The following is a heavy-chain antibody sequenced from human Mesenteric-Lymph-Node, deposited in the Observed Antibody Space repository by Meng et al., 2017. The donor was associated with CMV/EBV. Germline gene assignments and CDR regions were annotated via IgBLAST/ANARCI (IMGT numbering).Heavy chain of an antibody. D-gene: IGHD4-17*01. CDR3: TRDPHGAPGY. CDR2: ISSSGSTI. Sequence: GESLKISCAASGFTFSSYEMNWVRQAPGKGLEWVSYISSSGSTIYYADSVKGRFTISRDNAENSLYLQMSSLRAEDTAVYYCTRDPHGAPGYWGQGTLVTVSS. CDR1: GFTFSSYE. V-gene: IGHV3-48*03. J-gene: IGHJ4*02.